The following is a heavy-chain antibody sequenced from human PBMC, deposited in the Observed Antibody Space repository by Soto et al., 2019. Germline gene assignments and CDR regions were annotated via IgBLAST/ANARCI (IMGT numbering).Heavy chain of an antibody. CDR3: ARANHRNYLTLTPRKYYFDY. D-gene: IGHD1-7*01. J-gene: IGHJ4*02. Sequence: SQTLSLTCAISGDSVSSNSAAWNWIRQSPSRGLEWLGRTYYRSKWYNDYAVSVKSRITINPDTSKNQFSLQLNSVTPEDTAVYYCARANHRNYLTLTPRKYYFDYWGQGTLVTVSS. CDR2: TYYRSKWYN. V-gene: IGHV6-1*01. CDR1: GDSVSSNSAA.